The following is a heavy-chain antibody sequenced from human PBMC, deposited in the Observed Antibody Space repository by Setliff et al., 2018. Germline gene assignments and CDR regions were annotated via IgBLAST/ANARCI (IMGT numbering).Heavy chain of an antibody. Sequence: SETLSLTCAVSGAAISTYYWSWLRQPPGKGLEWIGYVSYGGSTKYNPSLESRVTISLDAPKNQFSLKLTSVSAADTAVYYCARAYYYASGNSHNYYMDVWGKGTAVTVSS. D-gene: IGHD3-10*01. CDR3: ARAYYYASGNSHNYYMDV. V-gene: IGHV4-59*08. J-gene: IGHJ6*03. CDR2: VSYGGST. CDR1: GAAISTYY.